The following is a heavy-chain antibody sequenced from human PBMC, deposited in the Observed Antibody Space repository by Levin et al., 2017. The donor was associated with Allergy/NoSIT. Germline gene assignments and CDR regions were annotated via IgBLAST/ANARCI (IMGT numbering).Heavy chain of an antibody. CDR3: TRIISYGPVFDY. J-gene: IGHJ4*02. CDR1: GFTFGDYA. V-gene: IGHV3-49*04. CDR2: IRSKAYGGTT. D-gene: IGHD5-18*01. Sequence: GGSLRLSCTASGFTFGDYAMSWVRQAPGKGLEWVGFIRSKAYGGTTEYAASVKGRFTISRDDSKAIAYLQMNSLKTEDTAVYYCTRIISYGPVFDYWGQGTLVTVSS.